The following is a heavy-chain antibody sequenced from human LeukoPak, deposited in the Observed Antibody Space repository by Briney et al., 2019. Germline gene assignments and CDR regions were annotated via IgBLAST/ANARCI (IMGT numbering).Heavy chain of an antibody. CDR3: AKVPRRGYCSSTSCPRGYFYFDY. CDR1: GFTFSSYA. Sequence: GGSLRLSCAASGFTFSSYAMSWVRQAPGKGLEWVSAISGSGGSTYYADSVKGRFTISRDNSKNTLYLQMNSLRAEDTAVYYCAKVPRRGYCSSTSCPRGYFYFDYWGQGTLVTVSS. CDR2: ISGSGGST. J-gene: IGHJ4*02. V-gene: IGHV3-23*01. D-gene: IGHD2-2*01.